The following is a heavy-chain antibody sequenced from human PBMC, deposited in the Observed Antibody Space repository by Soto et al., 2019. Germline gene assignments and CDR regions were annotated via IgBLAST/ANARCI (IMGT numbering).Heavy chain of an antibody. CDR3: AKGRGQNLNFDY. J-gene: IGHJ4*02. Sequence: EVQLLESGGGSVQPGGSLRLSCAASGFTFSSYAMHWVRRPPGKGLEWVSSISGSGGTAYYADSVKGRFSISRDSLVNTLYLQMNSLRAEDKAVYYCAKGRGQNLNFDYWVQGPLVTVSP. CDR1: GFTFSSYA. D-gene: IGHD3-10*01. CDR2: ISGSGGTA. V-gene: IGHV3-23*01.